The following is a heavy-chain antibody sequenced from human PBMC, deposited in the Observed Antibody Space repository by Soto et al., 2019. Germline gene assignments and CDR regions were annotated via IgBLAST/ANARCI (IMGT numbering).Heavy chain of an antibody. CDR1: GGTFSSYA. Sequence: GASVKVSCKASGGTFSSYAISWVRQAPGQGLEWMGGIIPIFGTANYAQKFQGRVTITADESTSTAYMELSSLRSEDTAVYYCARYGVAAAGNWFDYWGQGTLVTVSS. CDR3: ARYGVAAAGNWFDY. J-gene: IGHJ4*02. CDR2: IIPIFGTA. V-gene: IGHV1-69*13. D-gene: IGHD6-13*01.